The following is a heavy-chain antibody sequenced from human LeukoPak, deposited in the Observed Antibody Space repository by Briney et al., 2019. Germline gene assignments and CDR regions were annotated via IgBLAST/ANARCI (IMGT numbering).Heavy chain of an antibody. CDR2: ISGSGDAT. D-gene: IGHD3-10*01. CDR1: GFTFSNYA. J-gene: IGHJ5*02. CDR3: AKADGYYYGSGSS. Sequence: GGSLRLSCAATGFTFSNYAMIWVRQASGKGLECVSSISGSGDATYYADSVKGRFTISRDNSKNTLYLQLNSLRAEDTAVYYCAKADGYYYGSGSSWGQGTLVTVSS. V-gene: IGHV3-23*01.